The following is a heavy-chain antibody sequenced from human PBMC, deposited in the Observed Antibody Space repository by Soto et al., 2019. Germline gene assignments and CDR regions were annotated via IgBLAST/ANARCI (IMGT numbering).Heavy chain of an antibody. V-gene: IGHV4-61*01. Sequence: SETLSLTCTVSGGSSKSGSYSWSWIRQPPGKGLEWIGYVYHTGRTSYNPSLKGRVSISMGTSKNQFSLNLDSVTAADTAVYFCARDFAYFDSWGQGNLVTVS. CDR2: VYHTGRT. D-gene: IGHD3-3*01. CDR1: GGSSKSGSYS. J-gene: IGHJ4*02. CDR3: ARDFAYFDS.